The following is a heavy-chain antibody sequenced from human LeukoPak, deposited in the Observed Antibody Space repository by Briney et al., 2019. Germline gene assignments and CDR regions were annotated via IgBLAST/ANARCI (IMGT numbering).Heavy chain of an antibody. CDR1: GFTFSSYA. V-gene: IGHV3-7*01. J-gene: IGHJ4*02. Sequence: GGSLRLSCAASGFTFSSYAMSWVRQAPGKGLEWVANIKQDGSEKYYVDSVKGRFTISRDNAKNSLYLQMNSLRAEDTAVYYCARVFHLIDHWGQGTLVTVTS. CDR2: IKQDGSEK. CDR3: ARVFHLIDH.